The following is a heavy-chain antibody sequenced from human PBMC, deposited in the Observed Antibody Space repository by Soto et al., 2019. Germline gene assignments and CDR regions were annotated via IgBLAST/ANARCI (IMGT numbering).Heavy chain of an antibody. CDR3: ARDGPDHGLDY. CDR1: GGSISSYY. CDR2: IYYSGST. V-gene: IGHV4-59*01. J-gene: IGHJ4*02. D-gene: IGHD2-21*01. Sequence: SETLSLTCTVSGGSISSYYWSWIRQPPGKGLEWIGYIYYSGSTNYNPSLKSRVTISVDTSKNQFSLKLSSVTAADTAVYYCARDGPDHGLDYWGQGTLVTVSS.